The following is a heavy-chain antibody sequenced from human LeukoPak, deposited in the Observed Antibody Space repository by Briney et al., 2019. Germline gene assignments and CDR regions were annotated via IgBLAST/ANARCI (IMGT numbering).Heavy chain of an antibody. D-gene: IGHD3-22*01. V-gene: IGHV3-30-3*01. CDR1: GFTFSSYA. CDR3: ARWRRRHYYDSSGYYGLDV. J-gene: IGHJ6*02. Sequence: GGSLRLSCAASGFTFSSYAMQWVRQAPGKGLEWVAVISYDGSNKYYADSVKGRFTISRDNAKNSLYLQMNSLRAEDTAVYYCARWRRRHYYDSSGYYGLDVWGQGTTVTVSS. CDR2: ISYDGSNK.